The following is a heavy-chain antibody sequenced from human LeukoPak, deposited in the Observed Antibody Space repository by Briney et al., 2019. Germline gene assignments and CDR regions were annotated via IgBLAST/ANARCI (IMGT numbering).Heavy chain of an antibody. CDR2: INSDGSST. D-gene: IGHD5-18*01. CDR1: GFNFSSYW. J-gene: IGHJ4*02. Sequence: GGSLRLSCAASGFNFSSYWMHWVRQAPGKGLVWVSRINSDGSSTSYADSMKGRFTISRDNAKNTLYLQMNSLRVEDTAVYYCARGGAAMAYYWGQGTLVTVSS. CDR3: ARGGAAMAYY. V-gene: IGHV3-74*01.